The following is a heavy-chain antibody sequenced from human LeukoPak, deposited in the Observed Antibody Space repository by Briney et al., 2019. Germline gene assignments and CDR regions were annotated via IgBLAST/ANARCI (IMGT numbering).Heavy chain of an antibody. D-gene: IGHD5-18*01. V-gene: IGHV4-34*01. CDR2: INHSGSI. Sequence: PSETLSLTCAVYGGSFSGYYWSWIRQPPGKGLEWIGEINHSGSINYNPSLKSRVTTSVDTSKNQFSLKLSSVTAADTAVYYCASLQLWAQSDYWGQGTLVTVSS. CDR1: GGSFSGYY. CDR3: ASLQLWAQSDY. J-gene: IGHJ4*02.